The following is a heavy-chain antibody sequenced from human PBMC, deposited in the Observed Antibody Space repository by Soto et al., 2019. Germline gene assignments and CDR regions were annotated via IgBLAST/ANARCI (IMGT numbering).Heavy chain of an antibody. CDR3: ARDYYDSKGMYYYYYGMDV. V-gene: IGHV1-3*01. D-gene: IGHD3-22*01. CDR2: INAGNGNT. Sequence: ASVKVSCKASGYTFTSYAMHWVRQAPGQRLEWMGWINAGNGNTKYSQKFQGRVTITRDTSASTAYMELSSLRSEDTAVYYCARDYYDSKGMYYYYYGMDVWGQGTTVNVSS. J-gene: IGHJ6*02. CDR1: GYTFTSYA.